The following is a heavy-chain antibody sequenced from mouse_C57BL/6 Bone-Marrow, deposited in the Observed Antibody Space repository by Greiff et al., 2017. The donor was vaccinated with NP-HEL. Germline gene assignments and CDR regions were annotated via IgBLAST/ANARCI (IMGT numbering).Heavy chain of an antibody. Sequence: EVQLQQSGPELVKPGASVKMSCKASGYTFTDYNMHWVKQSHGKSREWIGYINPNNGGTSYNQKFKGKATLTVNKSSSTAYMELRSLTSEYSAVYYCAYYYGSYYYAMDYWGQGTSVTVSS. CDR3: AYYYGSYYYAMDY. V-gene: IGHV1-22*01. J-gene: IGHJ4*01. D-gene: IGHD1-1*01. CDR1: GYTFTDYN. CDR2: INPNNGGT.